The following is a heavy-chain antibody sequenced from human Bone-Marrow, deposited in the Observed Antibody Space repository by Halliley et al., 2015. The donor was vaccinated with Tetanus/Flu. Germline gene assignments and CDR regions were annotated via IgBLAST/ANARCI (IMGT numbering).Heavy chain of an antibody. V-gene: IGHV3-64D*06. CDR3: AKSNYYFGSGSYFDY. Sequence: IIGNGATTYYADSVKGRFTISRDNSNNTLFLQMRSLRAEDTAVYYCAKSNYYFGSGSYFDYWGPGILFTVSS. J-gene: IGHJ4*02. D-gene: IGHD3-10*01. CDR2: IIGNGATT.